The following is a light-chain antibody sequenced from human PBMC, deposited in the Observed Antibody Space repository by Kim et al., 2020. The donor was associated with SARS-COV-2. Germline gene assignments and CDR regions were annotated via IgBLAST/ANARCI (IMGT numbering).Light chain of an antibody. J-gene: IGKJ1*01. CDR1: QDIANS. V-gene: IGKV1-27*01. CDR2: AAS. CDR3: QKYNSAPWT. Sequence: ASVGDSVPINCRASQDIANSLALYQQKPGKVPQVLIYAASTLQSGFPSRFSGSGSGTEFTLTIGSLQTEDVATYYCQKYNSAPWTFGPGTKVDIK.